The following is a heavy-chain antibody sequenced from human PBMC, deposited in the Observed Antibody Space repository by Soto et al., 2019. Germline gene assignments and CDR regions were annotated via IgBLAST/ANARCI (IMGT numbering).Heavy chain of an antibody. CDR2: INHSGST. D-gene: IGHD5-12*01. Sequence: PSETLSLTCAVYGGSFSGYYWSWIRQSPGKGLEWIAEINHSGSTNYNPSLKSRVTISVDTSKNQFSLRLNSVTAADTAVYYCVREEYRNTWYVDSWGPGTLVTVSS. CDR3: VREEYRNTWYVDS. J-gene: IGHJ5*01. CDR1: GGSFSGYY. V-gene: IGHV4-34*01.